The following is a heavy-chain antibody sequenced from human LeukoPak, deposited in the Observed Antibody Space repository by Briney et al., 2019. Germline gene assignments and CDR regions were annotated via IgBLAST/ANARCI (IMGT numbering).Heavy chain of an antibody. D-gene: IGHD3-10*01. CDR1: GYTFSGHY. Sequence: SVKVSCKASGYTFSGHYMHWMRQAPGQGLEWMGRIIPILSQSNYAQKFQGTVSITADEFTETAYMELSSLRSDDTAVYYCATGGAYRDAFDIWGQGTMVTVSS. J-gene: IGHJ3*02. CDR2: IIPILSQS. V-gene: IGHV1-69*11. CDR3: ATGGAYRDAFDI.